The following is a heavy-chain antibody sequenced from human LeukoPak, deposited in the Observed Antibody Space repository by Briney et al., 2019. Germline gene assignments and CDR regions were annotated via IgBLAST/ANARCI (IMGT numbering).Heavy chain of an antibody. D-gene: IGHD2-15*01. CDR2: INPNSGGT. CDR3: PRAAPVAYSGWFDP. J-gene: IGHJ5*02. V-gene: IGHV1-2*02. CDR1: GYTFTGYY. Sequence: GASVRVSCKASGYTFTGYYMHWVRQAPGQGLEWMGWINPNSGGTNYAQKFQGRVTITRDTSISTAYMELSRLRSDDTALYYRPRAAPVAYSGWFDPCGQGTLVTASS.